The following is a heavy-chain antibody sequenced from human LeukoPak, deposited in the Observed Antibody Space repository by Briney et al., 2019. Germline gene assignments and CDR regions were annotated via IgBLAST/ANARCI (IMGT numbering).Heavy chain of an antibody. Sequence: ASVKVSCXASGYTFTSYGISWVRRAPGQGLEWMGWISGYNGNTKYAQKLQGRVTLTTDTSTSTAYMELRSLRSDDTAVYYCARDHGGEKWELLPPDYWGQGTLVTVSS. D-gene: IGHD1-26*01. CDR3: ARDHGGEKWELLPPDY. CDR1: GYTFTSYG. CDR2: ISGYNGNT. V-gene: IGHV1-18*01. J-gene: IGHJ4*02.